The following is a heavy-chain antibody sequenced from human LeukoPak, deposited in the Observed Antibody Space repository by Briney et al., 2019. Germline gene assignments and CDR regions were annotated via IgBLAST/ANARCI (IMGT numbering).Heavy chain of an antibody. CDR1: GFTFSSYA. J-gene: IGHJ1*01. V-gene: IGHV3-23*01. D-gene: IGHD1-26*01. Sequence: GGSLRLYCAASGFTFSSYAMSWVRQAPGKGLEWVSAISGSGGSTYYADSVKGRFTISRDNSKNTLYLQMNSLRAEDTAVYYCAKDPHSGSSLALAYFQHWGQGTLVTVSS. CDR2: ISGSGGST. CDR3: AKDPHSGSSLALAYFQH.